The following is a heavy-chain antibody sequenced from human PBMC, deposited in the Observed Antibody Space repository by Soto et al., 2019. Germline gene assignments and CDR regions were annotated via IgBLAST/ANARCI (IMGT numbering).Heavy chain of an antibody. CDR2: ISSSSYYI. CDR1: GFTFSSYG. CDR3: ARGDGDYYDGNGYLGRH. D-gene: IGHD3-22*01. Sequence: PGGSLRLSCAASGFTFSSYGMNWVRQAPGKGLEWVSSISSSSYYIYYADSVKGRFTISRDNAKNTLYLQMNSLRAEDTAVYYCARGDGDYYDGNGYLGRHWGQGTLVTVSS. V-gene: IGHV3-21*01. J-gene: IGHJ4*02.